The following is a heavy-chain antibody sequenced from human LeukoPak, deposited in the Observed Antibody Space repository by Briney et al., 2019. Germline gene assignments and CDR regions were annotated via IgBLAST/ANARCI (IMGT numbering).Heavy chain of an antibody. CDR1: GFTFDDYA. D-gene: IGHD1-1*01. CDR3: AKDTTMALAYYYMDV. CDR2: ISWSSGSI. J-gene: IGHJ6*03. V-gene: IGHV3-9*01. Sequence: GRSLRLSCTASGFTFDDYAMHWVRQVPGKSPEWLSTISWSSGSIGYADSVKGRFTISRDNSENSVFLLMNDLRPEDTAMYFCAKDTTMALAYYYMDVWGKGTKVIVSS.